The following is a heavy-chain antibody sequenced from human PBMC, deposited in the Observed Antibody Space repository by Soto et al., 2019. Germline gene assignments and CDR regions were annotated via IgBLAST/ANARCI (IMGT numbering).Heavy chain of an antibody. D-gene: IGHD3-9*01. CDR1: GFTFSSYA. J-gene: IGHJ4*02. Sequence: GGSLRLSCAASGFTFSSYAISWVRQAPGKGLEWVSAISGSGGSTYYADSVKGRFTISRDNSKNTLYLQMNSLRAEDTAVYYCAKDSNYDILTGYSRFDYWAQRTLVTVSS. V-gene: IGHV3-23*01. CDR2: ISGSGGST. CDR3: AKDSNYDILTGYSRFDY.